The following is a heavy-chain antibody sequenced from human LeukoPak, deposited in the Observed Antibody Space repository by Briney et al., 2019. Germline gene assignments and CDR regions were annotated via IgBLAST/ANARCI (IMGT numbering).Heavy chain of an antibody. CDR2: FDPEDGET. J-gene: IGHJ6*02. V-gene: IGHV1-24*01. D-gene: IGHD6-13*01. CDR1: GYTLTELS. Sequence: ASVKVSCKVSGYTLTELSMHWVRQAPGKRLEWMGGFDPEDGETIYAQKFQGRVTMTEDTSTDTAYMEQSSLRSEDTAVYYCATSGYSDVYYYYGMDVWGQGTTVTVSS. CDR3: ATSGYSDVYYYYGMDV.